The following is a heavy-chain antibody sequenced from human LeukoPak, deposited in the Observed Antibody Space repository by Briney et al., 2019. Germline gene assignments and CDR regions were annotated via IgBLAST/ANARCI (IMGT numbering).Heavy chain of an antibody. J-gene: IGHJ4*02. CDR2: INRRGNT. CDR1: GGSFSDYY. CDR3: ARLGYDN. Sequence: SQTLSLTCAVYGGSFSDYYWSWIRQSPGEGLEWIGEINRRGNTNYHPSLKSRVTISIDTSKTQFSLRLSSVTAADTAVYYCARLGYDNWGQGTLVTVSS. V-gene: IGHV4-34*01. D-gene: IGHD1-1*01.